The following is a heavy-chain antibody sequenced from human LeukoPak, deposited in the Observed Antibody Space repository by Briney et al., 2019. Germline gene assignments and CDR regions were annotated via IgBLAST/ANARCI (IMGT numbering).Heavy chain of an antibody. J-gene: IGHJ4*02. D-gene: IGHD6-6*01. CDR1: GYDFINYG. CDR3: ARGGPFPSSSSSREYYLDY. CDR2: RSIYNGNT. V-gene: IGHV1-18*01. Sequence: DSVKVSCKASGYDFINYGISWVRQAPGQGLEWMGWRSIYNGNTDYKLQGRVTMTTDTSTRTAYMELRSLRSDDTAVYYCARGGPFPSSSSSREYYLDYWGQGTLVTVSS.